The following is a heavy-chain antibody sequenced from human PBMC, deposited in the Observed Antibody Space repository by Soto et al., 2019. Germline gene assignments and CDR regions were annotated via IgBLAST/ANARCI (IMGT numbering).Heavy chain of an antibody. D-gene: IGHD2-15*01. CDR1: GGTFSSYT. CDR2: IIPILGIA. J-gene: IGHJ5*02. V-gene: IGHV1-69*04. Sequence: SVKVSCKASGGTFSSYTISWVRQAPGQGLEWMGRIIPILGIANYAQKFQGRVTITADKSTSTAYMELRSLRSDDTAVYYCARDLPIVVVVAVEYNWFDPWGQGTLVTVSS. CDR3: ARDLPIVVVVAVEYNWFDP.